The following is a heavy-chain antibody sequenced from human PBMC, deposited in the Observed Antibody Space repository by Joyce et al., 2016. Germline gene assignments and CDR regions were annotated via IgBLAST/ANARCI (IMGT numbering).Heavy chain of an antibody. D-gene: IGHD2-15*01. Sequence: QLQLQESGPGLVKPSETLSLSCTVSGGSISSSTYYWGWIRQPPRKGLEWIGSVYYSGSTYYNPSKNQFSLKLTSVTAADTAVYYCARSFFYCSGGSCFSGEWFDPWGQGTLVTVSS. CDR2: VYYSGST. V-gene: IGHV4-39*07. J-gene: IGHJ5*02. CDR3: ARSFFYCSGGSCFSGEWFDP. CDR1: GGSISSSTYY.